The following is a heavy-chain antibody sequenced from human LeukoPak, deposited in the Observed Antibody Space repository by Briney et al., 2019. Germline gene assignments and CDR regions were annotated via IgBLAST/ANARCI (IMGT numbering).Heavy chain of an antibody. J-gene: IGHJ4*02. V-gene: IGHV3-9*03. CDR3: AKDKGYKSSSWYFDY. CDR1: GFTFDDYA. CDR2: ISWNSGSI. Sequence: GGSLRLSCAASGFTFDDYAMHWVRQAPGKGLEWVSGISWNSGSIGYADSVKGRFTISRDNAKNSLYLQMNSLRAEDMALYYCAKDKGYKSSSWYFDYWGQGTLVTVPS. D-gene: IGHD6-13*01.